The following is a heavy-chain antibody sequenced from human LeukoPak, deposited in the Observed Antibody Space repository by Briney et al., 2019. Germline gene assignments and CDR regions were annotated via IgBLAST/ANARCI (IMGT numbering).Heavy chain of an antibody. D-gene: IGHD3-22*01. CDR2: IYYSGNT. Sequence: SETLSLTCTVSGVSISSYYWSWIRQPPRKGLEWIGYIYYSGNTNYNPPLKSRVTITVDTSKNHYSLKLSSVTAADTAMYYCARDKGEYYDSSGYLDYWGQGTLVTVSS. CDR3: ARDKGEYYDSSGYLDY. V-gene: IGHV4-59*01. J-gene: IGHJ4*02. CDR1: GVSISSYY.